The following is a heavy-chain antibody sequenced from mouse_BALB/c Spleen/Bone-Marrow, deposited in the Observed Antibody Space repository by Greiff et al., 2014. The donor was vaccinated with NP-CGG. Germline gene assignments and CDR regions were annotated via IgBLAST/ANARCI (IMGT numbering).Heavy chain of an antibody. D-gene: IGHD2-4*01. CDR1: GYAFSSSW. CDR2: IYPGDGDT. CDR3: ARWGITSYYFDY. Sequence: VKLMESGPELMKPGASVKISCKASGYAFSSSWMNWVKQRPGQGLEWIGRIYPGDGDTNYNGKFKGKATLTADKSSNTAYMQLSSLTSVDSAVYFCARWGITSYYFDYWGQGTTLTVSS. V-gene: IGHV1-82*01. J-gene: IGHJ2*01.